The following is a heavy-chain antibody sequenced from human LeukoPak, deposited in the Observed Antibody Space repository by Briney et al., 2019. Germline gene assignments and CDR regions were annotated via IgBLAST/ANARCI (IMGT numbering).Heavy chain of an antibody. D-gene: IGHD1-26*01. CDR3: ARVRIGETSYDASDV. CDR1: GGSLSSYY. J-gene: IGHJ3*01. Sequence: SETLSLTCTVSGGSLSSYYWTWIRQPPGKGLEWIGDIYITGSTNYNPYLTRRVTMSVDTSKNQFSLRLSSVTAADTAVYYCARVRIGETSYDASDVWGLGTMVTVSS. CDR2: IYITGST. V-gene: IGHV4-59*13.